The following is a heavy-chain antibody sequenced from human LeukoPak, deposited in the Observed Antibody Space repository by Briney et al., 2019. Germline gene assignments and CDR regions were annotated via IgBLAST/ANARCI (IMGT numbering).Heavy chain of an antibody. V-gene: IGHV4-39*02. J-gene: IGHJ3*02. Sequence: SETLSLTCTVSGGSISSSSYYWGWIRQPPGKGLEWIGRLYYAVSTFLNPTLDSRVTITVDKSTNQFSLKLRSATAADTAVYYCARAARLRITLVRLIHAAFDMWGQGTMVTVSS. CDR2: LYYAVST. D-gene: IGHD3-10*01. CDR3: ARAARLRITLVRLIHAAFDM. CDR1: GGSISSSSYY.